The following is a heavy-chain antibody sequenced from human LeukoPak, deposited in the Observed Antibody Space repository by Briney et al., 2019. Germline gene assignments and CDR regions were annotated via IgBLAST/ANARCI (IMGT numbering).Heavy chain of an antibody. D-gene: IGHD6-19*01. Sequence: GGSLRLSCAASGFAFSTYAMSWVRQAPGKGLEWVSAISGSGAKTYYADSVKGRFTISRDNSKNTLYLQMNSLRAEDTAVYYCAREGIVVAATDYWGQGTLTTVSS. CDR3: AREGIVVAATDY. CDR1: GFAFSTYA. J-gene: IGHJ4*02. V-gene: IGHV3-23*01. CDR2: ISGSGAKT.